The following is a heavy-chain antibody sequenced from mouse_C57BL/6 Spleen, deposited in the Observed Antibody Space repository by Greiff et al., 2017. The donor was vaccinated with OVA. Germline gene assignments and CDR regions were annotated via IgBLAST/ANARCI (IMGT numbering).Heavy chain of an antibody. CDR2: IYPGSGST. CDR3: AREGYFDY. CDR1: GYTFTSYW. Sequence: QVQLQQPGAELVKPGASVKMSCKASGYTFTSYWITWVKQRPGQGLAWIGDIYPGSGSTNYNEKFKSKATLTVATSSSTAYMQLSSLTSEDSAVYYCAREGYFDYWGQGTTLTVSS. J-gene: IGHJ2*01. V-gene: IGHV1-55*01.